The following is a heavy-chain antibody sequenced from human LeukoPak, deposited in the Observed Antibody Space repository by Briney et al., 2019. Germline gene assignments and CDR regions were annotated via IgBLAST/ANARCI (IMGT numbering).Heavy chain of an antibody. CDR3: ARHGDCSGGSCTMYFDY. J-gene: IGHJ4*02. CDR1: GSIFTNYW. D-gene: IGHD2-15*01. Sequence: GESLKISCKCSGSIFTNYWICWVRPMPGEVLEWMGIIYPGDSDTRYSPSFQGQVTISADKAISTAYLQGSSLKASETAMYYCARHGDCSGGSCTMYFDYWGQGTLVTVSS. V-gene: IGHV5-51*01. CDR2: IYPGDSDT.